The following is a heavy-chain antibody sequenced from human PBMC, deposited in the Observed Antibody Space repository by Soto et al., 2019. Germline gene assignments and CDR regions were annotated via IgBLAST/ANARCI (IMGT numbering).Heavy chain of an antibody. CDR1: GYSISSGYY. Sequence: SETLSLTCAVSGYSISSGYYWGWIRQPPGKGLEWIGSICHSGSTYYNPSLKSRVTISVDTSKNQFSLKLSSVTAADTAVYYCARDLEHQIWDYYDSSGYWNWFDPWGQGTLVTVSS. CDR2: ICHSGST. V-gene: IGHV4-38-2*02. CDR3: ARDLEHQIWDYYDSSGYWNWFDP. D-gene: IGHD3-22*01. J-gene: IGHJ5*02.